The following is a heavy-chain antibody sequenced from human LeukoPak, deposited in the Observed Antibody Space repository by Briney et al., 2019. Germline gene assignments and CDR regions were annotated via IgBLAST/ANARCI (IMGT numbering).Heavy chain of an antibody. V-gene: IGHV1-69*13. CDR1: GGTFSSYA. D-gene: IGHD3-22*01. CDR3: ARVGGGYDSSGYYSLPFDI. Sequence: SVKVSCKASGGTFSSYAISWVRQAPGQGLEWMGGIIPIFGTANYAQKLQGRVTITADGSTSTAYMELSSLRSEDTAVYYCARVGGGYDSSGYYSLPFDIWGQGTMVTVSS. J-gene: IGHJ3*02. CDR2: IIPIFGTA.